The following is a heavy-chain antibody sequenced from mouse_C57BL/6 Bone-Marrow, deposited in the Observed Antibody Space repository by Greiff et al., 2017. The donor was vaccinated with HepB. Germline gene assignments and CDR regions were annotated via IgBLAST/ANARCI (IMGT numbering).Heavy chain of an antibody. V-gene: IGHV1-55*01. CDR2: IYPGSGST. CDR3: ARDYYGSSVAY. D-gene: IGHD1-1*01. J-gene: IGHJ3*01. CDR1: GYTFTSYW. Sequence: QVQLQQPGAELVKPGASVKMSCKASGYTFTSYWITWVKQRPGQGLEWIGDIYPGSGSTNYNEKFKSKATLTVDTTSSTAYMQLSSLTSEDSAVYYCARDYYGSSVAYWGQGTLVTVSA.